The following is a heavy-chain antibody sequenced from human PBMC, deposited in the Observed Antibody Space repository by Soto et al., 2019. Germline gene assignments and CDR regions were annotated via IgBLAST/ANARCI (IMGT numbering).Heavy chain of an antibody. Sequence: ASVKVSCKASGYTFTSYGISWVRQAPGQGLEWMGWISAYNGNTNYAQKLQGRVTMTTDTSTSTAYMELRSLRSDDTAVYYCARVFPGSSTNKPHDYWGQGTLVTVSS. CDR1: GYTFTSYG. CDR3: ARVFPGSSTNKPHDY. V-gene: IGHV1-18*01. CDR2: ISAYNGNT. J-gene: IGHJ4*02. D-gene: IGHD2-2*01.